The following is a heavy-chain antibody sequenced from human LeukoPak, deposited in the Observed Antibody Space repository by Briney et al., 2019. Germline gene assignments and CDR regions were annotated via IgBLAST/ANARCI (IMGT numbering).Heavy chain of an antibody. D-gene: IGHD6-6*01. CDR3: ASLLCSSFPFGPGAFDI. Sequence: ASVKVSCKASGYTLTGYYMHWVRQAPGQGLEWMGRINPNSGGTNYAQKFQGRVTMTRDTSISTAYMELSRLRSDDTAVYYCASLLCSSFPFGPGAFDIWGQGTMVTVSS. V-gene: IGHV1-2*06. J-gene: IGHJ3*02. CDR2: INPNSGGT. CDR1: GYTLTGYY.